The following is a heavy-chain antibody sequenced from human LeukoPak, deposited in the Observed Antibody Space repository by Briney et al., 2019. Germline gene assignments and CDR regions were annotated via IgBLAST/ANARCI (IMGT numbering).Heavy chain of an antibody. V-gene: IGHV3-66*02. CDR3: ARGGMYYYDTKGFDP. CDR1: ESIVSGNY. D-gene: IGHD3-22*01. CDR2: IYTGGGT. J-gene: IGHJ5*02. Sequence: PGGSLRLSCAASESIVSGNYMTWVRQAPGKGLEWLSVIYTGGGTYYADSVKGRFTISRDNSKNTLYLQMNSLRAEDTAVYYCARGGMYYYDTKGFDPWGQGTPVTVSS.